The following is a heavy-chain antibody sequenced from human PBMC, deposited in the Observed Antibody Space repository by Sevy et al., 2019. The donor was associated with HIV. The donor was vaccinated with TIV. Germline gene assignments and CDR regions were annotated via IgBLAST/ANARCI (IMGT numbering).Heavy chain of an antibody. Sequence: GGSLRLSCAASGFTFSNFWMSWVRQAPGKGLEWVANIKQDGSEKYYVDSVKGRFTISGDNAKNSLYLQMNSLRAEDTAVYYCARVYRGDAEYFQHWGQGTLVTVSS. CDR1: GFTFSNFW. J-gene: IGHJ1*01. CDR3: ARVYRGDAEYFQH. D-gene: IGHD3-10*01. CDR2: IKQDGSEK. V-gene: IGHV3-7*01.